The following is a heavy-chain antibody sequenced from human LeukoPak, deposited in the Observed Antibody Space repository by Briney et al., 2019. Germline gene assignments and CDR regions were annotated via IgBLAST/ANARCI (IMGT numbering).Heavy chain of an antibody. J-gene: IGHJ5*02. CDR2: IIPIFVTA. CDR1: EGTFSSYA. Sequence: GSSVKVSCKASEGTFSSYAISWVRQAPGQGLEWMGGIIPIFVTANYAQKFQGRVTITTDESTSTAYMELSSLRSEDTAVYYCASGYSSSWYNWFDPWGQGTLVTVSS. V-gene: IGHV1-69*05. CDR3: ASGYSSSWYNWFDP. D-gene: IGHD6-13*01.